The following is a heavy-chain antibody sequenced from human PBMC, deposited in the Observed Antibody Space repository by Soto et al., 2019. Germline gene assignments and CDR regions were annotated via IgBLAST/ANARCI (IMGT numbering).Heavy chain of an antibody. CDR3: ARVEDPYSSGWYYFDY. CDR1: GGSISSGGYS. V-gene: IGHV4-30-2*01. Sequence: PSENLSLTCAVSGGSISSGGYSWSWIRQPPGKGLEWIGYIYHSGSTYYNPSLKSRVTISVDRSKNQFSLKLSSVTAADTAVYYCARVEDPYSSGWYYFDYWGQGTLVTVSS. D-gene: IGHD6-19*01. J-gene: IGHJ4*02. CDR2: IYHSGST.